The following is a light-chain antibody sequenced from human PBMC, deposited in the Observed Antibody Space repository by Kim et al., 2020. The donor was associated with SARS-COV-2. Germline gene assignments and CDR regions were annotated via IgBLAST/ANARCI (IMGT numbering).Light chain of an antibody. CDR2: KVS. CDR1: QSLVYSNGDTF. CDR3: MQAAHWPYT. J-gene: IGKJ2*01. V-gene: IGKV2-30*01. Sequence: DVVMTQSPLSLPVTLGQPASISCRSSQSLVYSNGDTFLNWFQQRPGQSPRRLIYKVSDRDSGVPDRFSATGSGTDFTLNIRAVEAGGVGVYYCMQAAHWPYTFGQGTRLEI.